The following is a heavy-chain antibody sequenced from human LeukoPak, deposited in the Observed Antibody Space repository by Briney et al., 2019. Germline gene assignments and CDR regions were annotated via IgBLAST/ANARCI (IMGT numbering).Heavy chain of an antibody. CDR3: VDPFGDAFDI. D-gene: IGHD3-3*01. CDR1: GFTFSSYW. CDR2: INSDGSST. V-gene: IGHV3-74*01. Sequence: GGSLRLSCAASGFTFSSYWMHWVRQVPGKGLVWVSHINSDGSSTTYADSVKGRFTISRDNAKNMLYLQMNSLRVEDTGVYYRVDPFGDAFDIWGQGTMVIVSS. J-gene: IGHJ3*02.